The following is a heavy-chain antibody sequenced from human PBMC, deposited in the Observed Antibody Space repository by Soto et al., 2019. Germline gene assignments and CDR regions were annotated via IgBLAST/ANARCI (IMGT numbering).Heavy chain of an antibody. D-gene: IGHD3-10*01. CDR3: AATMVRGVIITWVNYFDY. CDR1: GGSISSYY. V-gene: IGHV4-59*08. CDR2: IYYSGST. J-gene: IGHJ4*02. Sequence: PSETLSLTCTVSGGSISSYYWSWIRQPPGKGLEWIGYIYYSGSTNYNPSLKSRVTISVDTSKNQFSLKLSSVTAADTAVYYCAATMVRGVIITWVNYFDYWGQGTLVTVSS.